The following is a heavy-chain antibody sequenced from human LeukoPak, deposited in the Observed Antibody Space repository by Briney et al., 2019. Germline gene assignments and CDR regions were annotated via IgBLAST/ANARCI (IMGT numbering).Heavy chain of an antibody. V-gene: IGHV3-21*01. D-gene: IGHD3-10*01. CDR1: EFTFTTYT. CDR2: ISSDSIYI. CDR3: ARLQYGSGSYYNGPDGFDI. Sequence: GRPLRLSCAASEFTFTTYTLNWVRQAPGKGLEWGSAISSDSIYIYYADSVKGRFTISRDNAENSLYLQVNSLRAEDTAVYYCARLQYGSGSYYNGPDGFDIWGQGTMVTVSS. J-gene: IGHJ3*02.